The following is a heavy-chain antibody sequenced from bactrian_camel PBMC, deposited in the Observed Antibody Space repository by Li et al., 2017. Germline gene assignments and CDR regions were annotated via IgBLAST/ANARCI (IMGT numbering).Heavy chain of an antibody. J-gene: IGHJ4*01. CDR3: AARGPYCYTKLSVRDFTY. CDR2: IDDDGKS. V-gene: IGHV3S10*01. Sequence: DVQLVESGGDSVQAGTSLTLSCAVSGYTHSRFHSTYCMGWWRQPPGKERAGVAVIDDDGKSAYADSVKGRFTISKDEDKFAWYLLMSSLKPEDTAIYYCAARGPYCYTKLSVRDFTYWGQGTQVTVS. D-gene: IGHD2*01. CDR1: GYTHSRFH.